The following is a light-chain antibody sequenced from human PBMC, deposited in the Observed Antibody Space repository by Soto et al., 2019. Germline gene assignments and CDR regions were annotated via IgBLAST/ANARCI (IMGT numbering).Light chain of an antibody. CDR3: QQSYSTPLT. CDR2: GAS. V-gene: IGKV3-15*01. CDR1: QSVSSN. Sequence: EIVITQTPATLSVSPGERATLSCRASQSVSSNLAWYQQKPGQAPRLLIYGASTRATGIPARFSGSGSGTEFTLTISSLQSEDFATYYCQQSYSTPLTFSGGSNVDIK. J-gene: IGKJ4*01.